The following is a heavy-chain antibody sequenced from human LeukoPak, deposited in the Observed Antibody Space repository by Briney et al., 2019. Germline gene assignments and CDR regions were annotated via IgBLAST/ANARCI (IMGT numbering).Heavy chain of an antibody. Sequence: VASVKVSCKASGYTFTSYDINWVRQATGQGLEWMGWMNPNSGNTGYAQKFQGRVTMTRNTSISTAYMELSSLRSEDTAVYYCAIYDSRKYYFDYWGQGTLVTVSS. CDR3: AIYDSRKYYFDY. CDR2: MNPNSGNT. J-gene: IGHJ4*02. V-gene: IGHV1-8*01. CDR1: GYTFTSYD. D-gene: IGHD3-22*01.